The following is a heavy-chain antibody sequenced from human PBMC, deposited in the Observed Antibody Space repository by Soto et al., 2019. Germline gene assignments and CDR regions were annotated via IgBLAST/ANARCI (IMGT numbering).Heavy chain of an antibody. Sequence: WTWIRQAPGTGLEYIGYIFYTGVTNYNPSLSSRVTISLHTSKNHFSLKLNSMTAADTAVYYCVRVLDSSWYADLWGRGTLVTVSS. CDR3: VRVLDSSWYADL. CDR2: IFYTGVT. J-gene: IGHJ2*01. D-gene: IGHD3-22*01. V-gene: IGHV4-61*03.